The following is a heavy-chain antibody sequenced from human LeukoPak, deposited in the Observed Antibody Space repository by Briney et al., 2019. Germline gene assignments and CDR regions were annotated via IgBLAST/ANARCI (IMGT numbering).Heavy chain of an antibody. Sequence: ASVKVSCKTSGYPFTTYEINWVRQAAGQGLEWMGWVHPDTGYADYAQKFQGRVTMTSDTSISRAYMELSSLRSDDTGVYFCARGPRNDPWGQGTLVTVSS. CDR3: ARGPRNDP. J-gene: IGHJ5*02. CDR2: VHPDTGYA. D-gene: IGHD1-14*01. CDR1: GYPFTTYE. V-gene: IGHV1-8*01.